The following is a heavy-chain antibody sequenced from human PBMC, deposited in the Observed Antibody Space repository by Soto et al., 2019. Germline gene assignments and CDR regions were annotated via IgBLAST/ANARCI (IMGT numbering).Heavy chain of an antibody. V-gene: IGHV2-5*02. CDR2: IYWDDYK. J-gene: IGHJ4*02. CDR1: GFSLSTRDVG. Sequence: QITLKESGPTLVKPTQTLTLTCTFSGFSLSTRDVGVGWIRQPPGKALESLTLIYWDDYKHYSPSLETRLAITKDTSKNQVVLTMTNMDPVDTATYYCAQKGRGYFDYWGQGTLVTVSS. D-gene: IGHD3-10*01. CDR3: AQKGRGYFDY.